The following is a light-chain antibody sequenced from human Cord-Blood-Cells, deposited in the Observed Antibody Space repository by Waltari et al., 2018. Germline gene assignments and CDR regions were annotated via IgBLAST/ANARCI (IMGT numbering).Light chain of an antibody. J-gene: IGLJ2*01. Sequence: QSALTQPASVPGSPGQSITISCTGTSSDVGSYNLVPWYQQHPGKAPKLMIYEVSKRPSGVSNRFSGSKSGNTASLTISGLQAEDEADYYCCSYAGSSTFVVFGGGTKLTVL. V-gene: IGLV2-23*02. CDR3: CSYAGSSTFVV. CDR2: EVS. CDR1: SSDVGSYNL.